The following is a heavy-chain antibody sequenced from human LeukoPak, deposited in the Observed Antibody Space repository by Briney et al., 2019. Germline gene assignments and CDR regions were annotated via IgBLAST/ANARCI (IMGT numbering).Heavy chain of an antibody. V-gene: IGHV1-2*02. Sequence: ASVKVSCKASGGTFSSYAISWVRQAPGQGLEWMGWINLNSGGTNYAQRFQGRVTMTRDTSIDTVYMELSRLRSDDTAVYYCARDGLRIQDRGPYYYYYYMDVWGKGTTVTVSS. D-gene: IGHD3-16*01. J-gene: IGHJ6*03. CDR2: INLNSGGT. CDR1: GGTFSSYA. CDR3: ARDGLRIQDRGPYYYYYYMDV.